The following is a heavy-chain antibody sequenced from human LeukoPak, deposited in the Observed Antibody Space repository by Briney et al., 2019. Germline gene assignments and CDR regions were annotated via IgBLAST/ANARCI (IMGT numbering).Heavy chain of an antibody. D-gene: IGHD3-3*01. J-gene: IGHJ6*02. V-gene: IGHV3-30-3*01. Sequence: HTGGSLRLSCAASGFTFSSYAMHWVRQAPGKGLEWVAVISYDGSNKYYADSVKGRFTISRDNSKNTLYLQMNSLRAEDTAVYYCARCLSGRLDYYYYGMDVWGQGTTVTVSS. CDR2: ISYDGSNK. CDR1: GFTFSSYA. CDR3: ARCLSGRLDYYYYGMDV.